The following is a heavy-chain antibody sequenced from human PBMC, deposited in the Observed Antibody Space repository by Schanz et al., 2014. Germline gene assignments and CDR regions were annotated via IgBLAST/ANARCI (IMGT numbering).Heavy chain of an antibody. J-gene: IGHJ6*02. CDR2: IIPIVDIT. Sequence: QVQLVQSGVEVKKPGASVKVSCKASGGTFTSYAFSWVRQAPGQGLEWMGRIIPIVDITNYAQKFLGRVTITADKSTSTAYMELKSLRSADTAVYYCATIGVNDYWRFGLDLWGQGTTVTVSS. CDR3: ATIGVNDYWRFGLDL. V-gene: IGHV1-69*09. CDR1: GGTFTSYA. D-gene: IGHD3-16*01.